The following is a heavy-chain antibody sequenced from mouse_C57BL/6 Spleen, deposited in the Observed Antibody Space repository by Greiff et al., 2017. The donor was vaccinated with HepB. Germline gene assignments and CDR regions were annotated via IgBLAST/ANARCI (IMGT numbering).Heavy chain of an antibody. Sequence: QVQLQQSGAELVKPGASVKMSCKASGYTFTSYWITWVKQRPGQGLEWIGDIYPGSGSTNYNEKFKSKATLTVDTSSSTAYMQLSSLTSEDSAVYYCARYGSSYGYAMDYWGQGTSVTVSS. D-gene: IGHD1-1*01. J-gene: IGHJ4*01. CDR1: GYTFTSYW. CDR3: ARYGSSYGYAMDY. V-gene: IGHV1-55*01. CDR2: IYPGSGST.